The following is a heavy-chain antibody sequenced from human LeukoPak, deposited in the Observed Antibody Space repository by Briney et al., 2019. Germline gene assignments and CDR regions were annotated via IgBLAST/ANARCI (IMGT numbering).Heavy chain of an antibody. CDR2: IWYDGSNK. D-gene: IGHD5-12*01. CDR3: ARGGNIVATIPPQRNWFDP. CDR1: GFTFSSYG. V-gene: IGHV3-33*01. Sequence: SGGSLRLSCAASGFTFSSYGMHWVRQAPGKGLEWVAVIWYDGSNKYYADSVKGRFTISRDNSKNTLYPQMNSLRAEDTAVYYCARGGNIVATIPPQRNWFDPWGQGTLVTVSS. J-gene: IGHJ5*02.